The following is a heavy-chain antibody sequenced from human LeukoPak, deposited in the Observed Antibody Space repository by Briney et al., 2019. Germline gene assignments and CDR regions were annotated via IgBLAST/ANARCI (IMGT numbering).Heavy chain of an antibody. CDR2: ITPIFGTA. J-gene: IGHJ4*02. Sequence: SVKVSCKASGGTFSSYAISWVRQTPGQGLEWMGGITPIFGTANYAQKFQGRVTITADESTSTAYMELSSLRSEDTAVYYCARVSYRQYCSSTSCYGGDYFDYWGQGTLVTVSS. D-gene: IGHD2-2*01. V-gene: IGHV1-69*13. CDR1: GGTFSSYA. CDR3: ARVSYRQYCSSTSCYGGDYFDY.